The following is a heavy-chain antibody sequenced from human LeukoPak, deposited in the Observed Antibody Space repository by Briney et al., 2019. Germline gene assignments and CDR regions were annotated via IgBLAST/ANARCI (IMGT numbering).Heavy chain of an antibody. CDR2: IYYSGST. Sequence: SETLSLTCTVSGGSISSYYWSWIRQPPGKGLEWIGYIYYSGSTNYNPSLESRVTISVDTSKNQFSLKLSSVTAADTAVYYCARGSQRDFWRGEYYFDYWGQGTLVTVSS. D-gene: IGHD3-3*01. CDR1: GGSISSYY. V-gene: IGHV4-59*08. CDR3: ARGSQRDFWRGEYYFDY. J-gene: IGHJ4*02.